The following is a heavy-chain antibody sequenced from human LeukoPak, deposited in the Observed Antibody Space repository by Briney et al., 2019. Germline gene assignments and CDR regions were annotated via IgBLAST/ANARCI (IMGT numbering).Heavy chain of an antibody. D-gene: IGHD3-3*01. J-gene: IGHJ4*02. V-gene: IGHV3-9*01. CDR2: ISWNSGSI. CDR1: GFTFDDYA. Sequence: PGGSLRLSCAASGFTFDDYAMHWVRQAPGKGLEWVSGISWNSGSIGYADSVKGRFTISRDNAKNSLYLQMNSLRAEDTALYYCAKDKYDFWSGYCAYYFDYWGQGTLVTVSS. CDR3: AKDKYDFWSGYCAYYFDY.